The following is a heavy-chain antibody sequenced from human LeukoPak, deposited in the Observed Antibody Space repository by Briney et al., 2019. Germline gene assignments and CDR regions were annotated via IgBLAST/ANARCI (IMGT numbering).Heavy chain of an antibody. Sequence: RGSLRLSCAASGFTFSNYAMHWVRQAPGKGLEWVAVISYDGSNKYYPDSVKGRFTISRDNSKNTLYLQMNSLRTEDTAVYYCARGGVYTYGYLPLDYWGQGTLVTVSS. CDR2: ISYDGSNK. J-gene: IGHJ4*02. CDR1: GFTFSNYA. D-gene: IGHD5-18*01. CDR3: ARGGVYTYGYLPLDY. V-gene: IGHV3-30-3*01.